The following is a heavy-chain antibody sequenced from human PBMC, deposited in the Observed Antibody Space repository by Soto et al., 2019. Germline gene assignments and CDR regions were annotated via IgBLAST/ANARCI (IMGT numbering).Heavy chain of an antibody. CDR3: ARAREWLPTYGMDV. CDR1: GGTFSSYA. V-gene: IGHV1-69*13. J-gene: IGHJ6*02. CDR2: IIPIFGTA. D-gene: IGHD3-3*01. Sequence: ASVKVACKASGGTFSSYAISWVRQAPGQGLEWMGGIIPIFGTANYAQKFQGRVTITADESTSTAYMELSSLRSEDTAVYYCARAREWLPTYGMDVWGQGTTVTVSS.